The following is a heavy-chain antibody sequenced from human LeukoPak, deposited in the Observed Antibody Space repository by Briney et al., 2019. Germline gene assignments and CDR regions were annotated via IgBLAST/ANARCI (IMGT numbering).Heavy chain of an antibody. Sequence: GGSLRLSCVASGITFSSYSMNWVRQAPGKGLEWVSYISSFSGTINYADSVKGRFTISRDNAKNTLYLQMNSLRAADTAIYYCARIRDGYNDAYDIWGQGTVVTVPS. V-gene: IGHV3-48*01. CDR3: ARIRDGYNDAYDI. J-gene: IGHJ3*02. CDR2: ISSFSGTI. D-gene: IGHD5-24*01. CDR1: GITFSSYS.